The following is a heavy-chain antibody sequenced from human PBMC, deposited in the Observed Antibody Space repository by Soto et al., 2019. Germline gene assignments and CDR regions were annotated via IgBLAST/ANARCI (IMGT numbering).Heavy chain of an antibody. V-gene: IGHV3-15*01. D-gene: IGHD2-8*01. CDR1: GFTLSNAW. Sequence: EVQLVESGGGLVKPGGSLRLSCAASGFTLSNAWVSWVRQAPGKGLEWVGRIKNKIEGGTTDYAAPVKGRFSISRDDSKKMLYLQMNSLITADTAVYYCAPNWNFDYGGQGTLVTVSS. CDR2: IKNKIEGGTT. CDR3: APNWNFDY. J-gene: IGHJ4*02.